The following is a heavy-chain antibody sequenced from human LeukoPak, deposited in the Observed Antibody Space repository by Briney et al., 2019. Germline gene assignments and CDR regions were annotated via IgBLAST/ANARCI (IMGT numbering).Heavy chain of an antibody. D-gene: IGHD6-19*01. CDR3: ARQAYSSGFDYIDY. J-gene: IGHJ4*02. Sequence: PSETLSLTCTVSGGSISSYYWSWIRQPPGKGLELIGFIYYSGSTSYNPSLKSRVTISVGTSKSQFSLKLSSVIAADTAVYYCARQAYSSGFDYIDYWGQGTLVTVSS. CDR1: GGSISSYY. V-gene: IGHV4-59*08. CDR2: IYYSGST.